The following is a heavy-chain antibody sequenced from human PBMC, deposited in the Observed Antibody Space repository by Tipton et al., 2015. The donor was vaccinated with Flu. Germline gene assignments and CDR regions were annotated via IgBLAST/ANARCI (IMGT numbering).Heavy chain of an antibody. V-gene: IGHV4-4*07. CDR3: ARGSGSGTYVIFDY. CDR2: IYSSGST. D-gene: IGHD3-10*01. J-gene: IGHJ4*02. Sequence: TLSLTCTVSGDSLSSYYWSWIRQPVGKGLEWIGRIYSSGSTTYNLTLKSRVTMSVDTFKRQFSLKLRSVTAADTAVYYCARGSGSGTYVIFDYWGQGTLVTVSS. CDR1: GDSLSSYY.